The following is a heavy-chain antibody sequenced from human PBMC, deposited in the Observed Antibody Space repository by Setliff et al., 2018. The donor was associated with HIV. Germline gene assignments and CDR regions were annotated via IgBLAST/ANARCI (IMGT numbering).Heavy chain of an antibody. CDR3: TKNLYRSPWSPLDY. D-gene: IGHD6-19*01. CDR2: IRYDDTYK. V-gene: IGHV3-30*02. J-gene: IGHJ4*02. Sequence: PGGSLRLSCATPGFTFSYYGMHWVRQAPGKVLEWVAFIRYDDTYKYYADSVTGRFTISRDNSKNTLYLQMNSLRAEDTAVYYCTKNLYRSPWSPLDYWGQGTLVTVSS. CDR1: GFTFSYYG.